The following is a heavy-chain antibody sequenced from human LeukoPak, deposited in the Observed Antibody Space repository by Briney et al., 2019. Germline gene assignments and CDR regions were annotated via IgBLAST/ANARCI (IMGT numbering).Heavy chain of an antibody. D-gene: IGHD3-22*01. J-gene: IGHJ4*02. CDR1: GGSISSGGYY. CDR2: IYTSGST. Sequence: SETLSLTCTVSGGSISSGGYYWNWIRQPAGKGLEWIGRIYTSGSTNYNPSLKSRVTISVDTSKNQFSLKLSSVTAADTAVYYCARHVRSSGIDYWGQGTLVTVSS. CDR3: ARHVRSSGIDY. V-gene: IGHV4-61*02.